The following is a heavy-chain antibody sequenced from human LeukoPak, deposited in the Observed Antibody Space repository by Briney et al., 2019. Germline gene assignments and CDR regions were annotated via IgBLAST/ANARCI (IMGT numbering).Heavy chain of an antibody. CDR1: GFTFSSYG. J-gene: IGHJ4*02. CDR3: ARGITIIGEVGDS. V-gene: IGHV4-39*07. Sequence: GSLRLSCAASGFTFSSYGMSWVRHAPGKGLGWIGSIYYSGSTYYNPSLKSRVSISVDTSKNQFSLKVSSVTAADTAVYYCARGITIIGEVGDSWGQGTLVTVSS. D-gene: IGHD3-22*01. CDR2: IYYSGST.